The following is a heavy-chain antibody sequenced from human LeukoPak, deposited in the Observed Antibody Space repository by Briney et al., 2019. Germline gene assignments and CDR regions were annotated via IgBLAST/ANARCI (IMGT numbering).Heavy chain of an antibody. CDR2: IIPIFGTA. CDR1: GGTFSSYA. Sequence: ASVKVSCKASGGTFSSYAISWVRQAPGQGLEWMGGIIPIFGTANYAQKFQGRVTITADESTSTAYMELSSLGSEDTAVYYCARSEYYDFWSGPNRNYYYYGMDVWGQGTTVTVSS. J-gene: IGHJ6*02. CDR3: ARSEYYDFWSGPNRNYYYYGMDV. D-gene: IGHD3-3*01. V-gene: IGHV1-69*01.